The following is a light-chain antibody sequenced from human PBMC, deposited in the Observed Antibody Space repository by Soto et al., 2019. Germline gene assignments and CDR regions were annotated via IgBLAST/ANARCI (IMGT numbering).Light chain of an antibody. CDR3: GTWDNSLSAVV. CDR2: DNN. Sequence: QPVLTQPPSVSAAPGQKVTISCSGSSSNIGNKYVSWYQQLPGTAPKLLIYDNNKRPSGIPDRFSGSKSGTSATLGITGLQTGDEADYYCGTWDNSLSAVVFGGGTKLTVL. J-gene: IGLJ2*01. CDR1: SSNIGNKY. V-gene: IGLV1-51*01.